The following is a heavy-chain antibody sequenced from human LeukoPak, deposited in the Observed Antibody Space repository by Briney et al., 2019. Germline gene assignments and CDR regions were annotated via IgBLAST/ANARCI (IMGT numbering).Heavy chain of an antibody. CDR1: GYTFTGYY. CDR3: ARGYCSRGSCFPVDY. Sequence: APVKVSCKASGYTFTGYYMHWVRQAPGQGLEWMGRSNPNTGGTKYAQKFQGRVTLTRDTSISTAYMELRRLRSHATAAYYCARGYCSRGSCFPVDYWGQGTLVTVSS. CDR2: SNPNTGGT. D-gene: IGHD2-15*01. J-gene: IGHJ4*02. V-gene: IGHV1-2*06.